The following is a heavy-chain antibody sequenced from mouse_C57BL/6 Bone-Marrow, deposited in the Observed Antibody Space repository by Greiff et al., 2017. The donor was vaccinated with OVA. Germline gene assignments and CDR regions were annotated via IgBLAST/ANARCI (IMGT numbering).Heavy chain of an antibody. D-gene: IGHD2-4*01. CDR2: IDPSDSYT. CDR1: GYTFTSYW. Sequence: QVQLQQPGAKLVMPGASVKLSCKASGYTFTSYWMHWVKQRPGQGLEWIGEIDPSDSYTNYNQKFKGKSTLTVDKSSSTAYMQLSSLTSEDSAVYYCARQIYYDYFDYWGQGTTLTVSS. J-gene: IGHJ2*01. CDR3: ARQIYYDYFDY. V-gene: IGHV1-69*01.